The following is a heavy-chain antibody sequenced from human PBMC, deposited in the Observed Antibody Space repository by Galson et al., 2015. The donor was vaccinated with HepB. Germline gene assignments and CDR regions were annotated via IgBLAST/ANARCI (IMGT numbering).Heavy chain of an antibody. D-gene: IGHD4-11*01. CDR1: GLTFSNSD. J-gene: IGHJ4*02. Sequence: SLRLSCAASGLTFSNSDMNWVRQPPGKGLEWISYISSNSKTIYHADSVKGRFTTSRDNARNSLYLQMNDLRAEDTAVYYCARDRSNYLGLIHSWAQGTLVTVSS. CDR3: ARDRSNYLGLIHS. V-gene: IGHV3-48*01. CDR2: ISSNSKTI.